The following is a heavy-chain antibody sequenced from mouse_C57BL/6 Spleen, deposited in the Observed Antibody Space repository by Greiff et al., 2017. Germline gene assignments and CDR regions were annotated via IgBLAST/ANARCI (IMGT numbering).Heavy chain of an antibody. J-gene: IGHJ1*03. V-gene: IGHV1-52*01. D-gene: IGHD2-3*01. CDR1: GYTFTSYW. Sequence: QVHVKQPGAELVRPGSSVKLSCKASGYTFTSYWMHWVKQRPIQGLEWIGNIDPSDSETHYNQKFKDKATLTGDKSSSTAYMQLSSLTSEDSAVYYCARGGYYLNWYFDVWGTGTTVTVSS. CDR2: IDPSDSET. CDR3: ARGGYYLNWYFDV.